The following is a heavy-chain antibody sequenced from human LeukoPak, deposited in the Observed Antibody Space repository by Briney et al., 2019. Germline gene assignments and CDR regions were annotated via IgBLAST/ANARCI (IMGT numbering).Heavy chain of an antibody. CDR1: GFTFYDFG. V-gene: IGHV3-20*04. CDR2: INWNGGST. Sequence: GGSLRLSCAASGFTFYDFGMSWVRQAPGKGGGWGSGINWNGGSTGYADSVKGRFTISRDNAKNSLYLQMNSLRAEDTALYYCARVPLAGSGSYYAPPDYWGQGTLVTVSS. CDR3: ARVPLAGSGSYYAPPDY. D-gene: IGHD3-10*01. J-gene: IGHJ4*02.